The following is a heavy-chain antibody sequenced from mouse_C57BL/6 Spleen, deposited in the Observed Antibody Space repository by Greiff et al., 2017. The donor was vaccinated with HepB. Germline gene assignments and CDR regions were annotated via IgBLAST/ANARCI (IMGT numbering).Heavy chain of an antibody. Sequence: QVQLQQSGAELARPGASVKLSCKASGYTFTSYGISWVKQRTGQGLEWIGEIYPRSGNTYYNEKFKGKATLTADKSSSTAYMELRSLTSEDSAVYFCAATVVATDFDVWGTGTTVTVSS. CDR3: AATVVATDFDV. CDR2: IYPRSGNT. J-gene: IGHJ1*03. V-gene: IGHV1-81*01. D-gene: IGHD1-1*01. CDR1: GYTFTSYG.